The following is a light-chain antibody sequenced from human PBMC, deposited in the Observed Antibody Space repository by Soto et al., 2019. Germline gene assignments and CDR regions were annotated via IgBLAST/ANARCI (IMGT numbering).Light chain of an antibody. V-gene: IGKV3-20*01. CDR1: QSVSSSY. CDR2: GAS. CDR3: QQYGSSPLMYT. Sequence: FTLYRGGVSLKQGEGATRSRRVSQSVSSSYLAWYQQKPGQAPRLLIYGASSRATGIPDRFSGSGSGTDFTLTISRLEPEDFAVYYCQQYGSSPLMYTFGQGTKVDIK. J-gene: IGKJ2*01.